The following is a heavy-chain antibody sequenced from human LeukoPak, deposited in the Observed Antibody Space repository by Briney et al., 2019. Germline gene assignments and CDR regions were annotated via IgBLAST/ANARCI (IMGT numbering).Heavy chain of an antibody. CDR3: ARTYSNYVSDQGIMGYFQH. D-gene: IGHD4-11*01. CDR2: IYPGDSDT. CDR1: GYSFTSYW. Sequence: GESLKISCKGSGYSFTSYWIGWVRQMPGKGLEWMGIIYPGDSDTRYSPSFQGQVTISADKSISTAYLQWSSLKASDTAMYYCARTYSNYVSDQGIMGYFQHWGQGTLVTVSS. J-gene: IGHJ1*01. V-gene: IGHV5-51*01.